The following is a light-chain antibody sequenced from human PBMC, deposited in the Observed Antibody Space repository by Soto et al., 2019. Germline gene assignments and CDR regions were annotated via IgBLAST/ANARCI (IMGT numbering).Light chain of an antibody. V-gene: IGLV2-14*01. CDR1: STDIGAYNY. CDR2: EVT. Sequence: QSVLTQPASASGSPGQSITISCTGTSTDIGAYNYVSWYQQHPGKAPKLLIYEVTNRPSGVSNRFSGSKSGNTASLTISGLKAEDEANYYCNSYTTLSNRVFGTGTKVTVL. CDR3: NSYTTLSNRV. J-gene: IGLJ1*01.